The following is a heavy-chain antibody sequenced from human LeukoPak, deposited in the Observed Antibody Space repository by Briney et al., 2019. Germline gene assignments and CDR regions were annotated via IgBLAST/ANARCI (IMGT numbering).Heavy chain of an antibody. CDR1: GFTFSGSA. J-gene: IGHJ3*02. D-gene: IGHD3-10*01. CDR3: TRHYLTWFGELFVGAADAFDI. CDR2: IRSKANSYAT. Sequence: GGSLRLSCAASGFTFSGSAMHWVRQASGKGLEWVGCIRSKANSYATAYAASVKGRFTISRDDSKNTAYLQMNSLKTEDTAVYYCTRHYLTWFGELFVGAADAFDIWGQGTMVTVSS. V-gene: IGHV3-73*01.